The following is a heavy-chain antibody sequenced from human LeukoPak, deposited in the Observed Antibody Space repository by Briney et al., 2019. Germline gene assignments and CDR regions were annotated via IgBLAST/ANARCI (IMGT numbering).Heavy chain of an antibody. V-gene: IGHV3-21*01. Sequence: GGSLRLLCAASGFPFSSYSMHWVRKAPGKALECVSSISRSSSYIYCADSVKGRFTISRDNAKNSLSLQMNSQRSGHTVVYHFARVDGDIVTGYSYDAFDIWGQGKMVTVSS. CDR1: GFPFSSYS. J-gene: IGHJ3*02. D-gene: IGHD3-9*01. CDR3: ARVDGDIVTGYSYDAFDI. CDR2: ISRSSSYI.